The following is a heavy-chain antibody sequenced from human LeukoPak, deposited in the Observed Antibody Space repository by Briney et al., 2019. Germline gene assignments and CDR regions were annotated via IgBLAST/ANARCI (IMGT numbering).Heavy chain of an antibody. CDR2: INPSGGST. Sequence: ASVKVSCKASGYTFISYYMHWLRQAPGQGLEWMGIINPSGGSTSYAQKFQGRVTITRDTSTSTVYMELSSLRSEDTAVYYCAISSGWRGGFDYWGQGTLVTVSS. J-gene: IGHJ4*02. CDR1: GYTFISYY. V-gene: IGHV1-46*01. D-gene: IGHD6-19*01. CDR3: AISSGWRGGFDY.